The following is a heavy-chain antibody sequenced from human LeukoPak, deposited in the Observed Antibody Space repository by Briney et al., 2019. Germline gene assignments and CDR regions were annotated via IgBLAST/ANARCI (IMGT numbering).Heavy chain of an antibody. Sequence: GGSLRLSCAASGFTFRNYVIHWVRQAPGKGLEWVAVTSSDLNVKLYADSVKGRFTISRDNSRSTLYLQMTSLRPEDTAIYYCAREGYYGSGSPPSLYFDYWGQGTLVTVSS. CDR1: GFTFRNYV. J-gene: IGHJ4*02. D-gene: IGHD3-10*01. CDR2: TSSDLNVK. V-gene: IGHV3-30-3*01. CDR3: AREGYYGSGSPPSLYFDY.